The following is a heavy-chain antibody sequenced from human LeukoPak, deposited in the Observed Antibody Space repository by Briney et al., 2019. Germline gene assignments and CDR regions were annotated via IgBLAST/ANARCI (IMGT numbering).Heavy chain of an antibody. D-gene: IGHD5-24*01. CDR2: INPNSGGT. CDR1: GYTFTGYY. V-gene: IGHV1-2*06. Sequence: GASVKVSCKASGYTFTGYYMHWVRQAPGQGLEWMGRINPNSGGTNYAQKFQGRVTMTRDTSISTAYMEVSRLRSDDTAVYYCARDQGRDGYNYYSWGQGTLVTVSS. CDR3: ARDQGRDGYNYYS. J-gene: IGHJ4*02.